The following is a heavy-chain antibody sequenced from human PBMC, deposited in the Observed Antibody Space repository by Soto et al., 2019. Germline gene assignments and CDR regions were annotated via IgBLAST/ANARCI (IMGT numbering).Heavy chain of an antibody. CDR3: NSHYYGSGSYYTYEHGISWFDP. CDR1: GGTFSIYT. D-gene: IGHD3-10*01. Sequence: GASVKVSCKASGGTFSIYTITWVRQAPGQGLEWMGRIIPILGIANYAQKFQGRVTITADKSTSTAYMELSSLRSEDTAVYYCNSHYYGSGSYYTYEHGISWFDPWGQGTLVTVSS. J-gene: IGHJ5*02. V-gene: IGHV1-69*02. CDR2: IIPILGIA.